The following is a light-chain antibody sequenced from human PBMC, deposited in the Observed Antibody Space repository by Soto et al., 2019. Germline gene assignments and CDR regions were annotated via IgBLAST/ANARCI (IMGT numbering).Light chain of an antibody. J-gene: IGLJ1*01. CDR3: QVWASTDEFFV. CDR1: KIGSEI. Sequence: SYELTQPPSVSVAPGQTARITCGGDKIGSEIVHWYRQRPGQAPVAVVFDASDRPSGIPDRISASRSGDTATLTISRVDAGDEADYYCQVWASTDEFFVFGSGSKVTVL. CDR2: DAS. V-gene: IGLV3-21*02.